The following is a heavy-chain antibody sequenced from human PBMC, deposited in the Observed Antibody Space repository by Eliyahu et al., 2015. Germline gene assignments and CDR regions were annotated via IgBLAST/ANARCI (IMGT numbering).Heavy chain of an antibody. CDR3: ARQLLVDYYGSGSPTPPLYGMDV. CDR2: IHYRGGT. D-gene: IGHD3-10*01. Sequence: QVQLQESGPGLVKPSETLSLTCTVSGGSISSYYWSWIRQPPGKGLEWIGYIHYRGGTNYNPSLKSRVTISVDTSKNQFSLKLSSVTAADTAVYYCARQLLVDYYGSGSPTPPLYGMDVWGQGTTVTVSS. J-gene: IGHJ6*02. V-gene: IGHV4-59*08. CDR1: GGSISSYY.